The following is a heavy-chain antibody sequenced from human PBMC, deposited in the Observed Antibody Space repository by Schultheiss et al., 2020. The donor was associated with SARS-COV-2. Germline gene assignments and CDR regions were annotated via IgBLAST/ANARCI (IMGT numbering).Heavy chain of an antibody. J-gene: IGHJ3*02. CDR2: INHSGST. Sequence: SETLSLTCAVYGGSFSGYYWSWIRQPPGKGLEWIGEINHSGSTNYNPSLKSRVTISVDTSKNQFSLKLSSVTAADTAVYYCARGAAVWCSGGSCYSGPFDIWGQGTRVTVSS. CDR3: ARGAAVWCSGGSCYSGPFDI. V-gene: IGHV4-34*01. D-gene: IGHD2-15*01. CDR1: GGSFSGYY.